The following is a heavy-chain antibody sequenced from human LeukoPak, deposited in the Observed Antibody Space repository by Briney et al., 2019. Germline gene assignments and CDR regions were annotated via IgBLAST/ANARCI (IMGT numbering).Heavy chain of an antibody. CDR1: GFTFSSCA. CDR3: ARDKTYSGYHYYYGMDV. Sequence: PGRSLRLSCAASGFTFSSCAMHWVRQAPGKGLEWVAVISYDGSNKYYADSVKGRFTISRDNSKNTLYLQMNSLRAEDTAVYYCARDKTYSGYHYYYGMDVWGKGTTVTVSS. D-gene: IGHD5-12*01. J-gene: IGHJ6*04. V-gene: IGHV3-30*04. CDR2: ISYDGSNK.